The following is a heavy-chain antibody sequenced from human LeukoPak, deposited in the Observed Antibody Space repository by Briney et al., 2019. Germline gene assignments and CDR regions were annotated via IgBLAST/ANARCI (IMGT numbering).Heavy chain of an antibody. J-gene: IGHJ4*02. Sequence: SVKVSCKASGGTFSSYAISWVRQAPGQGLEWMGRIIPIFGIANYAQKFQGRVTITADKSTSTAYMELSSLRSEDTAVYYRARDGTAMVPYWGQGTLVTVSS. CDR1: GGTFSSYA. CDR2: IIPIFGIA. CDR3: ARDGTAMVPY. V-gene: IGHV1-69*04. D-gene: IGHD5-18*01.